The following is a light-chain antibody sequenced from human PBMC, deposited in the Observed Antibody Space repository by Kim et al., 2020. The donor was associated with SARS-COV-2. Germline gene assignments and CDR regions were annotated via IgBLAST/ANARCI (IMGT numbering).Light chain of an antibody. CDR3: QAWDSSTVV. J-gene: IGLJ2*01. Sequence: SASPGQHASITCSGDKLGDKYASWYQQKPGQSPVLVIYQDSKRPSGIPERFSGSNSGNTATLTISGTQAMDESDYYCQAWDSSTVVFGGGTQLTVL. V-gene: IGLV3-1*01. CDR1: KLGDKY. CDR2: QDS.